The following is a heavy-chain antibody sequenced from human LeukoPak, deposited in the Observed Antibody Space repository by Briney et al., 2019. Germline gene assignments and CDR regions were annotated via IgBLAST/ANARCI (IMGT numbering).Heavy chain of an antibody. Sequence: PSETLSLTCSVSGGSISSGNYYWSWLRQPAGKGLEWIGRTYASGSATYNPSLKSRVTISVDKSKNQFSLKLTSVTAADTAVYYCARGVGSSESNWFDPWGQGTLATVSS. CDR1: GGSISSGNYY. J-gene: IGHJ5*02. CDR3: ARGVGSSESNWFDP. D-gene: IGHD1-26*01. V-gene: IGHV4-61*02. CDR2: TYASGSA.